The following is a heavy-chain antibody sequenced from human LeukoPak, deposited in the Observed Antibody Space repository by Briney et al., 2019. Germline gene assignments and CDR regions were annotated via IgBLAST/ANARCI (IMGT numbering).Heavy chain of an antibody. D-gene: IGHD3-3*01. J-gene: IGHJ4*02. CDR2: IKQDGSEK. CDR3: ARDFSAGTFDY. CDR1: GFTFSSYW. V-gene: IGHV3-7*01. Sequence: GGSLRLSCAASGFTFSSYWMSWVRQAPGKGLEWVANIKQDGSEKYYVDSVKGRFTISRDNSKNTLYLQMNSLRAEDTAVYYCARDFSAGTFDYWGQGTLVTVSS.